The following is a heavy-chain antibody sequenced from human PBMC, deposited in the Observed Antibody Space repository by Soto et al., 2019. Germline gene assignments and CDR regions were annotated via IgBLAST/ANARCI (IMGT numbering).Heavy chain of an antibody. V-gene: IGHV1-69*02. Sequence: QVQLVQSGAEVKKPGSSVKVSCKASGGTFSSYTISWVRQAPGQGLEWMGRIILILGIANYAQKFQGRVTITADKSTSTAYMELSSLRSEDTAVYYCAREYTIFGVVAFDIWGQGTMVTVSS. CDR2: IILILGIA. J-gene: IGHJ3*02. CDR3: AREYTIFGVVAFDI. D-gene: IGHD3-3*01. CDR1: GGTFSSYT.